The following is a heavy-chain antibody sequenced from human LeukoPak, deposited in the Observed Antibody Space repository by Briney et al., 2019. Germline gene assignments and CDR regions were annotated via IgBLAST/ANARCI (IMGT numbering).Heavy chain of an antibody. Sequence: ASVKVSCKASGYTFTSYDINWVRQATGQGLEWMGWMNPNSGNTGYSQKFQGRVTMTRNTSISTAYMQLSSLRSEDTAVYYCASSGWDYYYYMDVWRKGTTVTVSS. CDR3: ASSGWDYYYYMDV. CDR1: GYTFTSYD. V-gene: IGHV1-8*01. J-gene: IGHJ6*03. CDR2: MNPNSGNT. D-gene: IGHD6-19*01.